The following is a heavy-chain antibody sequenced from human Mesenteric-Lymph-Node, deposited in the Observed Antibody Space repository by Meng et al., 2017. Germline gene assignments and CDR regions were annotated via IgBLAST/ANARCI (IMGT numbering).Heavy chain of an antibody. V-gene: IGHV3-21*01. J-gene: IGHJ4*02. CDR3: ARVNHIAAAGNLGFDY. CDR2: ISSSSSYI. CDR1: GFTFSSYN. D-gene: IGHD6-13*01. Sequence: GERGGVGGVLGKPGGSLGPPLAGSGFTFSSYNKNWVRQAPGKGLEWVSSISSSSSYIYYTDSVKGRFTISRDNAKNSLYLQMNSLRAEDTAVYYCARVNHIAAAGNLGFDYWGQGTLVTVSS.